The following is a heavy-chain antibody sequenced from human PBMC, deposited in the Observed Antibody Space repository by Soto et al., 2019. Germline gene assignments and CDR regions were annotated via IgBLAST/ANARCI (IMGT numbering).Heavy chain of an antibody. J-gene: IGHJ4*02. V-gene: IGHV4-39*01. Sequence: SETLSLTCTVSGGSISSSSYYWGWIRQPPGKGLEWIGSIYYSGSTYYNPSLKSRVTISVDTSKNQFSLKLSSVTAADTAVYYCARHLRRPAPGDPWGQGTLVTVSS. CDR1: GGSISSSSYY. D-gene: IGHD2-21*01. CDR2: IYYSGST. CDR3: ARHLRRPAPGDP.